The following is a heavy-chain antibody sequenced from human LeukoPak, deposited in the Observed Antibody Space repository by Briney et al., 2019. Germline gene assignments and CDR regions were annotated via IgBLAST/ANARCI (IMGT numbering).Heavy chain of an antibody. CDR2: IADDGGVK. CDR3: AREATWGEWYFDH. Sequence: SGGSLRLSCTASGFTFGDYAMSWVRQAPGKGLEWVAVIADDGGVKQYADSVKGRFTVSRDNSKSTLYLQMNGLSVEDTAIYYCAREATWGEWYFDHWGQGTPVTVSS. J-gene: IGHJ4*02. CDR1: GFTFGDYA. D-gene: IGHD3-3*01. V-gene: IGHV3-30*04.